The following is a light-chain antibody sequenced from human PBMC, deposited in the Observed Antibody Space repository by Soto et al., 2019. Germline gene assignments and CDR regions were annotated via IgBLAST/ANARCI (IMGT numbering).Light chain of an antibody. CDR1: QSISSW. Sequence: DIQMTQSPSTLSATVGDRVTITCRASQSISSWLAWYQQKPGKAPKLLIYKASSLESGVPTRLRGSGSGTEFTLTIGILQPDNFATYYSQQYNSYWTFGQGTKVEIK. V-gene: IGKV1-5*03. CDR2: KAS. J-gene: IGKJ1*01. CDR3: QQYNSYWT.